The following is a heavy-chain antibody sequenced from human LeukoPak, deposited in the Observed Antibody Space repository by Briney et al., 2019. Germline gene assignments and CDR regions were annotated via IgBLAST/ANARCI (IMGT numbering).Heavy chain of an antibody. CDR3: AKRYYDFWYGMDV. CDR2: ISGSGDSA. D-gene: IGHD3-3*01. J-gene: IGHJ6*02. Sequence: GGSLRLSCAASGFTFSSYAMNWVRQAPGKGLEWVSAISGSGDSAYYADSVKGRFTISRDNSKNTLYLQMNSLRAEDTAVYYCAKRYYDFWYGMDVWGQGTTITVSS. V-gene: IGHV3-23*01. CDR1: GFTFSSYA.